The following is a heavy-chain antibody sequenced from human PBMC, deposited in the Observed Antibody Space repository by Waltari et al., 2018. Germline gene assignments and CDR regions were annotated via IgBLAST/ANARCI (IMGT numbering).Heavy chain of an antibody. Sequence: EVQLAESGGGLVQPGGSLRLSCAASGFTFSNYEMNWVRQAPGKGLEWVSYISSSGSTIYYADSVKGRFTISRDNAKNSLYLQMNSLRAEDTAVYYCAREASPYQLLFEYNWFDPWGQGTLVTVSS. CDR2: ISSSGSTI. V-gene: IGHV3-48*03. D-gene: IGHD2-2*01. CDR1: GFTFSNYE. J-gene: IGHJ5*02. CDR3: AREASPYQLLFEYNWFDP.